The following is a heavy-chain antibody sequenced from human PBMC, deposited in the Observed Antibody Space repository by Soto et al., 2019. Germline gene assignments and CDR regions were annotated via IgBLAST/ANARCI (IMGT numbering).Heavy chain of an antibody. CDR2: IYFSGTT. Sequence: SETLSLTCTVSGGSISSGDYYWSWIRQRPGEGLEWIGTIYFSGTTYYNPSLKSRATISVDTSKSQFSLKLSSVTAADTAVYYCARRDRSGFSYWLDTWGQGTLVTVSS. CDR1: GGSISSGDYY. CDR3: ARRDRSGFSYWLDT. V-gene: IGHV4-31*03. J-gene: IGHJ5*02. D-gene: IGHD3-22*01.